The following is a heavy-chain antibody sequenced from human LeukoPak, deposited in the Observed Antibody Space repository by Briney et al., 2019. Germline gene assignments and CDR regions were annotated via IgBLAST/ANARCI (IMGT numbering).Heavy chain of an antibody. Sequence: GGSLRLSCAASGFTFSRYALSWVRQAPGKGLEWVSVISGSGGSTNYADSVKGRLTISRDNSKNTLYLQMNSLRAEDTAVYYCAKDLFITIGMDVWGQGATVTVSS. CDR3: AKDLFITIGMDV. CDR2: ISGSGGST. J-gene: IGHJ6*02. CDR1: GFTFSRYA. D-gene: IGHD3-10*01. V-gene: IGHV3-23*01.